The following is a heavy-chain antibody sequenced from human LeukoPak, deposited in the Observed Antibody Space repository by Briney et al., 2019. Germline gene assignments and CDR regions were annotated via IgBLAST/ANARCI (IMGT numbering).Heavy chain of an antibody. Sequence: GGSLRLSCAVSGLTFNNYAMSWVRQAPGKGLEWVSAISKSGDHTYYAASAKGRFTIYRDNSKNTQYLQMNSLRAEDTAVYYCARQMKSVAGLLEYYYYYGMDVWGQGTTVTVSS. J-gene: IGHJ6*02. CDR1: GLTFNNYA. CDR3: ARQMKSVAGLLEYYYYYGMDV. CDR2: ISKSGDHT. V-gene: IGHV3-23*01. D-gene: IGHD6-19*01.